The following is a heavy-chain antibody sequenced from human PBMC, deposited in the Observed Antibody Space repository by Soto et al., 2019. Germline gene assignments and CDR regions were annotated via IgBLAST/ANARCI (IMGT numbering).Heavy chain of an antibody. CDR1: VFSFIVYY. CDR2: INHSGST. CDR3: ERGVWSGYWYYYYGMEV. Sequence: SETXSLTCSVYVFSFIVYYCSWVRHPPGKGLEWIGEINHSGSTKYNPSLKSRVTISVDTSKNQFSLKLSSVTAAETAVYYCERGVWSGYWYYYYGMEVWGQGTTVTVSS. V-gene: IGHV4-34*01. D-gene: IGHD3-3*01. J-gene: IGHJ6*02.